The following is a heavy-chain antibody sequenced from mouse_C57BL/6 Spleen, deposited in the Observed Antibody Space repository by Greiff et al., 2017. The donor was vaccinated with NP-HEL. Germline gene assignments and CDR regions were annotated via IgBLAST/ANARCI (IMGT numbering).Heavy chain of an antibody. CDR1: GYTFTSYG. CDR2: IYPRSGNT. D-gene: IGHD1-1*01. Sequence: QVQLQQSGAELARPGASVKLSCKASGYTFTSYGISWVKQRTGQGLEWIGEIYPRSGNTYYIEKFKGKATLTADKSSSTAYMELRSLTSEDSAVYFCARSIPHYYGSSYDYFDYWGQGTTLTVSS. CDR3: ARSIPHYYGSSYDYFDY. J-gene: IGHJ2*01. V-gene: IGHV1-81*01.